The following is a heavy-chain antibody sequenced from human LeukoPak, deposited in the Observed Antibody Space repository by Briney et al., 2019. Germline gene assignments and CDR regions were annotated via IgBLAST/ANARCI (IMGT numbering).Heavy chain of an antibody. CDR3: ARATIFTNTIDY. Sequence: PSETLSLTCTVSGGPIRTYQWSWIRQPPGKGLEWIGRIYTSGSTNYNPSLKSRATMSVDTSKNQFSLKLSSVTAADTAVYYCARATIFTNTIDYWGQGTLVTVSS. J-gene: IGHJ4*02. CDR1: GGPIRTYQ. CDR2: IYTSGST. V-gene: IGHV4-4*07. D-gene: IGHD3-9*01.